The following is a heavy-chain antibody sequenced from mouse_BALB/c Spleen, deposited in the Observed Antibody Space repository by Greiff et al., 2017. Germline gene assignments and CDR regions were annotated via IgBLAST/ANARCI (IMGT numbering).Heavy chain of an antibody. CDR2: ISSGGST. Sequence: EVQLVESGGGLVKPGGSLKLSCAASGFTFSSYAMSWVRQTPEKRLEWVASISSGGSTYYPDSVKGRFTISRDNARNILYLQMSSLRSEDTAMYYCARGDDGYYVGTWFAYWGQGTLVTVSA. CDR1: GFTFSSYA. V-gene: IGHV5-6-5*01. CDR3: ARGDDGYYVGTWFAY. D-gene: IGHD2-3*01. J-gene: IGHJ3*01.